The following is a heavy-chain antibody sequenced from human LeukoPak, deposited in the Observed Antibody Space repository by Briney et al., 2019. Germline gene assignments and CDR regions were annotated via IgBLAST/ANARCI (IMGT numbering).Heavy chain of an antibody. V-gene: IGHV5-10-1*01. CDR3: ARRVGASYYYGSGSYNY. J-gene: IGHJ4*02. CDR1: GYSFTSYW. D-gene: IGHD3-10*01. CDR2: IDPSDSYT. Sequence: GESLRISCKGSGYSFTSYWISWVRQMPGKGLEWMGRIDPSDSYTNYSTSFHGHVTISADKSISPAYLQWSSLKASDSAMYYCARRVGASYYYGSGSYNYWGQGTLVTVSS.